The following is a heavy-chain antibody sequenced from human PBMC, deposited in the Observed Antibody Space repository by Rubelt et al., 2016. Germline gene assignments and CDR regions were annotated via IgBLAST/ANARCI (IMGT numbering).Heavy chain of an antibody. V-gene: IGHV4-39*07. CDR3: ARGWSQLPLDY. D-gene: IGHD2-15*01. CDR2: IYYSGST. Sequence: IRQPPGKGLEWIGSIYYSGSTYYNPSLKSRVTISVDTSKNQFSLKLSSVTAADTAVYYCARGWSQLPLDYWGQGTLVTVSS. J-gene: IGHJ4*02.